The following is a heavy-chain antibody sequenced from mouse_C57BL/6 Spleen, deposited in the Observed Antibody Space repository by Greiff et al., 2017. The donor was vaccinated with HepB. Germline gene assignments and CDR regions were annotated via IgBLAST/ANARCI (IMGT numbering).Heavy chain of an antibody. CDR1: GYTFTRYW. CDR3: ARLGTGYFDY. J-gene: IGHJ2*01. CDR2: IDPFSGGT. D-gene: IGHD4-1*01. Sequence: QVQLQQPGAELVKPGASVKLSCKASGYTFTRYWTQWVKQRPGRGLEWIGRIDPFSGGTKYNEKFKSKATLTVDKPSSTAYMQLSSLTSEDSAVYYCARLGTGYFDYWGQGTTLTVSS. V-gene: IGHV1-72*01.